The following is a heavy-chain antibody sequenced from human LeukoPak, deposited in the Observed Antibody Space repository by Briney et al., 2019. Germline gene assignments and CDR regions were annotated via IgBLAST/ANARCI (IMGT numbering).Heavy chain of an antibody. CDR3: ATVKASDYYDSSGYYY. CDR2: FDPEDGET. D-gene: IGHD3-22*01. CDR1: GYTLTELP. J-gene: IGHJ4*02. V-gene: IGHV1-24*01. Sequence: ASVKVSCKVSGYTLTELPMHWVRQAPGKGLEWMGGFDPEDGETIYAQKFQGRVTMTEDTSTDTAYMELSSLGSEDTAVYYCATVKASDYYDSSGYYYWGQGTLVTVSS.